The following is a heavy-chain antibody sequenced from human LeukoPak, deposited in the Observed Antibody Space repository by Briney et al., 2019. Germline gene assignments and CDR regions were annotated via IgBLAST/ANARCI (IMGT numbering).Heavy chain of an antibody. D-gene: IGHD6-19*01. Sequence: GRSLRLSCAASGFTFSSYGMHWVRQAPGKGLEWVAVIWYDGSNKYYADSVKGRFTISRDNSKNTLYLQMNSLRAEDTAVYYCARETSYSSEDGMDVWGQGTTVTVSS. V-gene: IGHV3-33*01. CDR3: ARETSYSSEDGMDV. J-gene: IGHJ6*02. CDR2: IWYDGSNK. CDR1: GFTFSSYG.